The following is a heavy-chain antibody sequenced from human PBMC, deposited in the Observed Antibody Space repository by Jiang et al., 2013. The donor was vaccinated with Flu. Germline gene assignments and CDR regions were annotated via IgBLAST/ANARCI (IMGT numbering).Heavy chain of an antibody. Sequence: GAEVKKPGESLTISCKGSGYTFSGYWITWVRRMPGNGLEWMGRIDPSDSSTHYSPSSQGHVTISSDNSISTAYLYWSSLKASDTATYYCAVSLINGADMGVWGQGTTVTVSS. CDR2: IDPSDSST. D-gene: IGHD3-10*01. CDR1: GYTFSGYW. CDR3: AVSLINGADMGV. J-gene: IGHJ6*02. V-gene: IGHV5-10-1*01.